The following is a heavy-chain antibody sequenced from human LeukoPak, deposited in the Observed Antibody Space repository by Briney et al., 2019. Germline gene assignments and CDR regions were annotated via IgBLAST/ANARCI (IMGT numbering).Heavy chain of an antibody. CDR1: GFTFSSYA. CDR2: ISGSGGST. J-gene: IGHJ4*02. CDR3: AKIGDILTGYPYYFDY. V-gene: IGHV3-23*01. Sequence: PGGSLRLSCAASGFTFSSYAMSWGRQAPGKGLEWVLGISGSGGSTNYADSVKGRFTISRDNSKNTLYREMNSRRAEDTAVYYGAKIGDILTGYPYYFDYWGQGTLVTVSS. D-gene: IGHD3-9*01.